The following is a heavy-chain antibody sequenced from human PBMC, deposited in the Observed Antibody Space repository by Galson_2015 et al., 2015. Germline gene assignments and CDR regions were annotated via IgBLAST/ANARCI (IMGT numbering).Heavy chain of an antibody. Sequence: SVKVSCKASGYTFTSYGISWVRQAPGQGLEWMGWISAYNGNTNYAQKLQGRVTMTTDTSTSTAYMELRSLRSDDTAVYYCAREQGEGGNSGYAIDYWGQGTLVTVSS. CDR1: GYTFTSYG. CDR2: ISAYNGNT. J-gene: IGHJ4*02. V-gene: IGHV1-18*01. CDR3: AREQGEGGNSGYAIDY. D-gene: IGHD5-12*01.